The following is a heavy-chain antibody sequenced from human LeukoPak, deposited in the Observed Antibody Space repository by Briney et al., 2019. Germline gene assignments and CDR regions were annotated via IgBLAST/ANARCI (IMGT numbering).Heavy chain of an antibody. V-gene: IGHV4-39*01. D-gene: IGHD3-10*01. Sequence: SETLSLTCTVSGGSISSSSYYWGWICQPPGKGLEWIGSIYYSGSTYYNPSLKSRVTISVDTSKNQFSLKLSSVTAADTAVDYCARTFYYGSRSYRGRPAPAYFDYWGQGTLVTVSS. CDR2: IYYSGST. CDR3: ARTFYYGSRSYRGRPAPAYFDY. J-gene: IGHJ4*02. CDR1: GGSISSSSYY.